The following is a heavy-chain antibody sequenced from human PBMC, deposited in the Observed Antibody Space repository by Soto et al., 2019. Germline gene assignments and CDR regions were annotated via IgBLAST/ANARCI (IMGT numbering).Heavy chain of an antibody. Sequence: QMQLVQSGPEVKKSGTSVKVSCKASGFTFTSSAVQWVRQARGQRLEWIGWIVVGSGNTNYAQKFQERVTITRDMSTSTAYMELSSLRSEDTAVYYCAADLTSSSSWYYYYGMDVWGQGTTVTVSS. J-gene: IGHJ6*02. D-gene: IGHD6-13*01. CDR3: AADLTSSSSWYYYYGMDV. V-gene: IGHV1-58*01. CDR1: GFTFTSSA. CDR2: IVVGSGNT.